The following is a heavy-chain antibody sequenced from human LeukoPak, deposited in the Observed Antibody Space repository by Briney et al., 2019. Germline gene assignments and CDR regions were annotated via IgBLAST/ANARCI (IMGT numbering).Heavy chain of an antibody. D-gene: IGHD2-21*01. CDR3: AKDRRFPDDVLDL. Sequence: GGSLRLSCVASGFTFNNYAMSWVRQAPGKGLEWVSAISGSRGDTYYAASVQGRFTISRDNSRNTLYLQMNSLRAEDTALYYCAKDRRFPDDVLDLWGQGTLVAVSS. J-gene: IGHJ3*01. V-gene: IGHV3-23*01. CDR1: GFTFNNYA. CDR2: ISGSRGDT.